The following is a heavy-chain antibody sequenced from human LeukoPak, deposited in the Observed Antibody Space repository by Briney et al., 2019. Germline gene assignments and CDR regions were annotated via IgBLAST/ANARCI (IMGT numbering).Heavy chain of an antibody. D-gene: IGHD2-15*01. CDR2: LSYDGNNK. CDR3: VREVVAAYDALDI. Sequence: GGSLRLSCAASGFTFSSYDMHWVRQAPGKGLEWVAVLSYDGNNKYYADSVKGRFTISRDNAKKSVYLEMNNLRVEDTAVYYCVREVVAAYDALDIWGQGTMVTVSS. CDR1: GFTFSSYD. J-gene: IGHJ3*02. V-gene: IGHV3-30*03.